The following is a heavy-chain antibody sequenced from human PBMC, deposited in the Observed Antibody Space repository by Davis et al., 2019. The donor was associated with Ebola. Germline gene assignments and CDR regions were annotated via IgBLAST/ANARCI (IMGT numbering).Heavy chain of an antibody. D-gene: IGHD3-10*01. Sequence: GESLKISCEAFAFSFGIYGMHWVRQAPGKGLEWVASMSYHGSHTSYIDSVRGRFTISRDNSKNTLYLHMNSLRAEDTAVYSCAKEYCPNSGPYCTYFEVWGQGTQVTVSS. V-gene: IGHV3-30*18. CDR3: AKEYCPNSGPYCTYFEV. J-gene: IGHJ4*02. CDR2: MSYHGSHT. CDR1: AFSFGIYG.